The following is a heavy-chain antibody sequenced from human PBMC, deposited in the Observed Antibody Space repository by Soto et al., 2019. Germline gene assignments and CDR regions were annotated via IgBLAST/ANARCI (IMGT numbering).Heavy chain of an antibody. CDR1: GFSFSNYE. V-gene: IGHV3-48*03. D-gene: IGHD1-26*01. CDR3: AREESFVDH. J-gene: IGHJ4*02. CDR2: ISSSSRTI. Sequence: EVQLVESGGGLVQPGGSLRLSCAASGFSFSNYEMNWVRQAPGKGLEWVSYISSSSRTIYYADSVRGRFTISRDNAKNSVYLQMNSLRAEDTAVYYCAREESFVDHWGQGTLVTVSS.